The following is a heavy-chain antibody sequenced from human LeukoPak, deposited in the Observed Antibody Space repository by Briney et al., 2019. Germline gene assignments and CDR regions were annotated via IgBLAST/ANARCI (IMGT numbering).Heavy chain of an antibody. CDR1: GYSFSSYG. D-gene: IGHD1-1*01. V-gene: IGHV1-18*01. CDR2: ISAYNDNT. J-gene: IGHJ4*02. CDR3: ARRAGVLNPFDF. Sequence: ASVKVSCKASGYSFSSYGISWVRQAPGQSLEWMGCISAYNDNTDYAQKFQGRVTMTTDTSTTTAYLELRSLRSDDTAVYHCARRAGVLNPFDFWGQGTQVTVPS.